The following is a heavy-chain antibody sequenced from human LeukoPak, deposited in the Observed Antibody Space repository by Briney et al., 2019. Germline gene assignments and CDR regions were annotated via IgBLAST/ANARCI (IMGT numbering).Heavy chain of an antibody. CDR3: AKTRGMPREAYHFDR. CDR2: VGSGGTR. Sequence: SGGSLRLSCAASGFNFNIYTMSWVRQAQGKGLEWISAVGSGGTRYYADSVKGRFTISRDNSANTVSLQMDSLRADDTAMYYCAKTRGMPREAYHFDRWGQGTLVAVSS. V-gene: IGHV3-23*01. J-gene: IGHJ4*02. D-gene: IGHD1-26*01. CDR1: GFNFNIYT.